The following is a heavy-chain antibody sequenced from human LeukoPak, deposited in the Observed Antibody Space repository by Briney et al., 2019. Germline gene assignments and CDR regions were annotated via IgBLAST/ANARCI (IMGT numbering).Heavy chain of an antibody. CDR3: AGERPSSSWYDF. D-gene: IGHD6-13*01. CDR1: EFTFSTYL. J-gene: IGHJ5*01. CDR2: IKQDGSEK. Sequence: GGSLRLSCAASEFTFSTYLMTWVRQAPGKGLEWVANIKQDGSEKYYADSERGRFTISRDDGKKSLYLQMNSLRVEDTAVYYCAGERPSSSWYDFWGQGTLVTVSS. V-gene: IGHV3-7*01.